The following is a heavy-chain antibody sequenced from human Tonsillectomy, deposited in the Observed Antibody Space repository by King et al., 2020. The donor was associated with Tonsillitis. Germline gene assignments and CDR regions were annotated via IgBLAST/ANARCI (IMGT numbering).Heavy chain of an antibody. J-gene: IGHJ2*01. Sequence: QLQLQESGPGLVKPSETLSLTCTVSGGSVSSGSYYWSWIRQPPGKGLEWIGYIYYSGSTNYNPSLKSRVTISVDTSKNQFSLKLSSVTAADTAVYYCARDRVYGVGELSWDWYFDLWGRGTLVTVSS. CDR1: GGSVSSGSYY. V-gene: IGHV4-61*01. D-gene: IGHD3-10*01. CDR3: ARDRVYGVGELSWDWYFDL. CDR2: IYYSGST.